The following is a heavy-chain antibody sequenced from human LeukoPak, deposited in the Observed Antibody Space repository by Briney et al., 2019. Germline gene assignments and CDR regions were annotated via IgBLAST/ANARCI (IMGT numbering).Heavy chain of an antibody. CDR2: ISYDGSNT. CDR3: ARNPGVGSSWYRLHY. D-gene: IGHD6-13*01. J-gene: IGHJ4*02. CDR1: GITFINHA. V-gene: IGHV3-30-3*01. Sequence: GRSLRLSCAASGITFINHAMDWVSQAPGKGLEWVAVISYDGSNTYYADSVKGRFTISRDNSKSTLYLQMNSLRVEDTAVYYCARNPGVGSSWYRLHYWGQGTLVTVSS.